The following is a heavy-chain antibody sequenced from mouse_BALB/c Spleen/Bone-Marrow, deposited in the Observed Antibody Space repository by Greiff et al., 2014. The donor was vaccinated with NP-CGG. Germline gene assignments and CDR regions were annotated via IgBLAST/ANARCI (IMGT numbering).Heavy chain of an antibody. CDR2: ISSGSSTI. J-gene: IGHJ2*01. V-gene: IGHV5-17*02. CDR3: ARSWGHFDY. CDR1: GFTFSNFG. D-gene: IGHD4-1*01. Sequence: EVKVEESGGGLVQPGGSRKLSCAASGFTFSNFGMHWVRQAPEKGLEWVAYISSGSSTIYYADTVKGRFTISRDNPKNTLFLQMTSLRSEDTAMYYCARSWGHFDYWGQGTTLTVSS.